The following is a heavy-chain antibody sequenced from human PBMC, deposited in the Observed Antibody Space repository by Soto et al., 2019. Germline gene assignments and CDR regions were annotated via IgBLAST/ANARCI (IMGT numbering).Heavy chain of an antibody. D-gene: IGHD1-7*01. Sequence: SETLSLTCAVSGGSFTRNNWWTWVRQPPGQGLEWIGEIYRTGSTNYNPSLKSRVTISLDKSENQFSLKVTSLTAADTAVYYCASRDPGTSVDYWGQGTLVTVSS. CDR3: ASRDPGTSVDY. CDR1: GGSFTRNNW. CDR2: IYRTGST. J-gene: IGHJ4*02. V-gene: IGHV4-4*02.